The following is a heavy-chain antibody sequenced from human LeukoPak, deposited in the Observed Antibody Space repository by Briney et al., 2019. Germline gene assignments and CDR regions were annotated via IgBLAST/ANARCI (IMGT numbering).Heavy chain of an antibody. Sequence: SETLSLTCTVSGGSISSSSYYWGWLRQPPGRGGVWIGSIYYSGSTYDNPSLKSRVTISVDTSKNQFSLKLSSVTAADTAVYYCACHRSSGYLDYWGQGTLVTVSS. D-gene: IGHD3-22*01. CDR1: GGSISSSSYY. J-gene: IGHJ4*02. V-gene: IGHV4-39*01. CDR2: IYYSGST. CDR3: ACHRSSGYLDY.